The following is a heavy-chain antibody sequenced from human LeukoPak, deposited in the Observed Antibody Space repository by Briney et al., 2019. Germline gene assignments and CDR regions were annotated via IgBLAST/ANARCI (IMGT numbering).Heavy chain of an antibody. Sequence: PSETLSLTCTVSGGSISSSSYYWGWIRQPPGKGLEWIGSIYYSGSTYYNPSLKSRVTISVDTSKNRFSLKLSSVTAADTAVYYCARQYGGGKYYFDYWGQGTLVTVSS. CDR3: ARQYGGGKYYFDY. CDR1: GGSISSSSYY. CDR2: IYYSGST. V-gene: IGHV4-39*01. D-gene: IGHD4-23*01. J-gene: IGHJ4*02.